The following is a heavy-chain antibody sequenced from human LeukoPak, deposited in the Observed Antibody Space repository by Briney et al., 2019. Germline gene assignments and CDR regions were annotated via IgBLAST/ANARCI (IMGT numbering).Heavy chain of an antibody. CDR2: INHSGST. J-gene: IGHJ4*02. CDR3: AEGAFKLYYDFWGGYRDY. V-gene: IGHV4-34*01. CDR1: GGSFSGYY. D-gene: IGHD3-3*01. Sequence: PSETLSLTCAVYGGSFSGYYWSWIRQPPGKGLEWIGEINHSGSTNYNPSLKSRVTISVDTSKNQFSLKLSSVTAADTAVYYCAEGAFKLYYDFWGGYRDYWGQGTLVTVSS.